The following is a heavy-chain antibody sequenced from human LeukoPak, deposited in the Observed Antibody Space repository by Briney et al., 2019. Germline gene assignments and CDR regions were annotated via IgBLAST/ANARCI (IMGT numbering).Heavy chain of an antibody. V-gene: IGHV1-18*01. Sequence: PLASVKVSCKASGYTFTSYGISWVRQAPGQGLEWMGWISSYNGNTNYAQKLQGRVTMTTDTSTTTAYMELKSLRSDDTAVYYCARPTHRTSDAFDIWGQGAMVTVSS. CDR1: GYTFTSYG. J-gene: IGHJ3*02. D-gene: IGHD4-11*01. CDR3: ARPTHRTSDAFDI. CDR2: ISSYNGNT.